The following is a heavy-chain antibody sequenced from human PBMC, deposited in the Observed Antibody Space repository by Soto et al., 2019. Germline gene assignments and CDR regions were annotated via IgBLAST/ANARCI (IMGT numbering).Heavy chain of an antibody. D-gene: IGHD4-17*01. CDR1: GFTFSNYA. CDR3: AKTTVTTREVDY. Sequence: EVQLLESGGGLVQPGGSLRLSCAASGFTFSNYALSWVRQAPGKGLEWVSAVSTSGVNTYYADSVKGRFTISRDNSKHTLYLEMNSLRAEDTAVYYCAKTTVTTREVDYWGQGTLVTVSS. J-gene: IGHJ4*02. V-gene: IGHV3-23*01. CDR2: VSTSGVNT.